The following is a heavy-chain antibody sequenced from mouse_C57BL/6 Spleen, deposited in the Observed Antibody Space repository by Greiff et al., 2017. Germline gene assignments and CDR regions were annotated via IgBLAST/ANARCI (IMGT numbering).Heavy chain of an antibody. D-gene: IGHD2-5*01. CDR1: GYAFSSSW. J-gene: IGHJ2*01. CDR2: IYPGDGDT. V-gene: IGHV1-82*01. CDR3: ARGHSNLYFDY. Sequence: VKLMESGPELVKPGASVKISCKASGYAFSSSWLNWVMQRPGKGLGWIGRIYPGDGDTNYNGKFKGKATLTADKSSSTAYMQLSSLTSEDSAVYFCARGHSNLYFDYWGQGTTLTVSS.